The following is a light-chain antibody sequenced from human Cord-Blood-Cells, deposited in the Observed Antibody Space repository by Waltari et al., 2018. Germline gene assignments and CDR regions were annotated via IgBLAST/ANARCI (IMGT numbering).Light chain of an antibody. CDR3: QQRSNWPIT. V-gene: IGKV3-11*01. Sequence: EIVLTQSPATLSLSPGERATLSCRASQSVSSYLAWYQQKPGQAPRLLIYDASNRATRIPARFSGSGSGTDFTLTISSLEPEDFAVYYWQQRSNWPITFGQGTRLEIK. J-gene: IGKJ5*01. CDR1: QSVSSY. CDR2: DAS.